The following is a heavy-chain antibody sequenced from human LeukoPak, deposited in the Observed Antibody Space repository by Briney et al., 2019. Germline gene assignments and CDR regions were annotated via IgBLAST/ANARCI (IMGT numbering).Heavy chain of an antibody. CDR3: AKSHVGVRGLFDY. CDR2: ISGSGDST. D-gene: IGHD3-10*01. CDR1: GFIFSSYA. J-gene: IGHJ4*02. Sequence: GGSLRLSCAASGFIFSSYAMGWVRRAPGKGLEWVSAISGSGDSTYYADSVKGRFTISRDTSKNTLFLQMNSLRAEDTAVYYCAKSHVGVRGLFDYWGQGTLVTVSS. V-gene: IGHV3-23*01.